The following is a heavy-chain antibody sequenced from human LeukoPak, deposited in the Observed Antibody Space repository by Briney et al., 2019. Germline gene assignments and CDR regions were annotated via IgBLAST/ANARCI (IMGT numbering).Heavy chain of an antibody. CDR2: IYHSGST. Sequence: PSETLSLTCTVSGYSISSGYYWGWIRQPPGKGLEWIGSIYHSGSTYYNPSLKSRVTISVDTSKNQFPLKLSSVTAADTAVYYCARVRVFYYDSSGYFDYWGQGTLVTVSS. J-gene: IGHJ4*02. CDR1: GYSISSGYY. CDR3: ARVRVFYYDSSGYFDY. V-gene: IGHV4-38-2*02. D-gene: IGHD3-22*01.